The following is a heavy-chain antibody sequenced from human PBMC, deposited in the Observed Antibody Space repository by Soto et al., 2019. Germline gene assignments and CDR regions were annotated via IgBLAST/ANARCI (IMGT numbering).Heavy chain of an antibody. CDR2: IKPDGSET. Sequence: VQLVQSGGTLVQPGGSLRLSCAASGLTFSGHWMTWVRRTPGEGLQWVAAIKPDGSETFYVDSVKGRFTISRDNARNSLFLQMDSLRAEDTAVYYCTSRPSGMTYHAVFDFWGQGTLVTVSS. CDR3: TSRPSGMTYHAVFDF. V-gene: IGHV3-7*03. CDR1: GLTFSGHW. D-gene: IGHD2-21*02. J-gene: IGHJ4*02.